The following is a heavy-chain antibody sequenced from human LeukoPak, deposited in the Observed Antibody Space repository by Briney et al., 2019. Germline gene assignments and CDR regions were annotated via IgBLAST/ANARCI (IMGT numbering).Heavy chain of an antibody. CDR1: RFTFTNYS. CDR2: ISSLSNYI. J-gene: IGHJ4*02. CDR3: ARGGENSGFDY. Sequence: GGSLRLSCAASRFTFTNYSMNWVRQAPGKGLEWVSSISSLSNYIYYADSVKGRFTISRDNARNSLYLQMNSLRAEDTALYYCARGGENSGFDYWGQGTLVIVSS. V-gene: IGHV3-21*01. D-gene: IGHD6-19*01.